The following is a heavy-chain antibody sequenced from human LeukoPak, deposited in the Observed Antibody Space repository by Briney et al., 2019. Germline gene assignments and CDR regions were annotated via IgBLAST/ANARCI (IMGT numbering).Heavy chain of an antibody. CDR2: IHHSGST. CDR1: GGSISSGNYY. V-gene: IGHV4-31*03. J-gene: IGHJ5*02. CDR3: ASYGSGSYRFDP. D-gene: IGHD3-10*01. Sequence: TLSLTCTVSGGSISSGNYYWSWIRQHPGKGLEWIGYIHHSGSTYYNPSLKSRVIISVGTSKNQFSLKLNSVTAADTAVYYCASYGSGSYRFDPWGQGTLVTVSS.